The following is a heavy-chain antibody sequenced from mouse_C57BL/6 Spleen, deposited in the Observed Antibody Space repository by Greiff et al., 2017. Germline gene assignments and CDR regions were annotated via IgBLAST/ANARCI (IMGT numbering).Heavy chain of an antibody. D-gene: IGHD1-2*01. CDR1: GYTFTSYG. V-gene: IGHV1-58*01. J-gene: IGHJ3*01. CDR3: AGDHYDGGFAY. CDR2: INIGNGYT. Sequence: EVQLQQSGAELVRPGSSVKMSCKTSGYTFTSYGINWVKQRPGQGLEWIGYINIGNGYTEYNEKFKGKATLTSDTTSSTAYMQLSSLTSEDSAVYYCAGDHYDGGFAYWGQGTLVTVSA.